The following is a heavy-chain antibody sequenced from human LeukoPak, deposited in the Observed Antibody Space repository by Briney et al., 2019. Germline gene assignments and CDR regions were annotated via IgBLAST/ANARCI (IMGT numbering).Heavy chain of an antibody. D-gene: IGHD3-10*01. V-gene: IGHV3-74*01. CDR2: INSDGSST. CDR3: AKCHGTGWVRGAYYYYMDV. Sequence: GGSLRLSCAASGFTFSSYWMHWVRQAPGKGLVWVSRINSDGSSTSYADSVKGRFTISRDNSKNTLYLQMNSLRAEDTAVYYCAKCHGTGWVRGAYYYYMDVWGKGTTVTISS. CDR1: GFTFSSYW. J-gene: IGHJ6*03.